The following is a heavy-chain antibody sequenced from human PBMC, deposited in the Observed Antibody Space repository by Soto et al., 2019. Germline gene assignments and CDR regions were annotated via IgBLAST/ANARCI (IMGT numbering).Heavy chain of an antibody. V-gene: IGHV6-1*01. CDR3: ASCRDRYGPFCAHFDY. CDR1: GDSVSSNSAA. CDR2: TYYRSKWYN. D-gene: IGHD3-22*01. Sequence: SQTLSLTCAISGDSVSSNSAAWNWIRQSPSRGLEWLGRTYYRSKWYNDYAVSVKSRITINPDTSKNQISLQLNSVTPEDTAVYYXASCRDRYGPFCAHFDYWGLGSRVTVSS. J-gene: IGHJ4*02.